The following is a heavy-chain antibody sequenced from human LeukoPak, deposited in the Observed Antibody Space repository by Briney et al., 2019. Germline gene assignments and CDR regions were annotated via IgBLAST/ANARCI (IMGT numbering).Heavy chain of an antibody. Sequence: GGSLRLSCAASGFIFNSHSMNWVRQAPGKGLEWVSSISSTSSYIYYADSVKGRFTISRDNAKNSLYLQMNSLRAEDTAVYYCARDKIVGATHFDYWGQGTLVTVSS. CDR1: GFIFNSHS. CDR3: ARDKIVGATHFDY. D-gene: IGHD1-26*01. CDR2: ISSTSSYI. V-gene: IGHV3-21*01. J-gene: IGHJ4*02.